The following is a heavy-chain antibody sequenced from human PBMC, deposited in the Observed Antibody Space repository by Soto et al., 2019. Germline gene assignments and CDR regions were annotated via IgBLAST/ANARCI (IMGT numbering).Heavy chain of an antibody. V-gene: IGHV3-48*02. CDR3: AREGGSLNWFDP. D-gene: IGHD1-26*01. CDR2: ISSSSSTI. Sequence: EVQLVESGGGLVQPGGSLRLSCAASGFTFSSYSMNWVRQAPGKGLEWVSYISSSSSTIYYADPVKGRFTISRDNAKNSLYLQMSSLRDEDTAVYYCAREGGSLNWFDPWGQGTLVTVSS. J-gene: IGHJ5*02. CDR1: GFTFSSYS.